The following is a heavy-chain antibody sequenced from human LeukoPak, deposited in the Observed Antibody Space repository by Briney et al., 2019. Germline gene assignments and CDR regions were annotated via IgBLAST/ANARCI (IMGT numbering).Heavy chain of an antibody. CDR2: ISYDGANK. J-gene: IGHJ4*02. V-gene: IGHV3-30*04. D-gene: IGHD5-24*01. CDR3: ASGGVGGYNFVTH. Sequence: GGSLRLSCAASGFIFTNYPMHWVRQAPGKGLDCVAVISYDGANKYYADSVKGRFTISRDNSKNTVYLQMNNLRLEDTAVYYCASGGVGGYNFVTHWGQGTLVTVSS. CDR1: GFIFTNYP.